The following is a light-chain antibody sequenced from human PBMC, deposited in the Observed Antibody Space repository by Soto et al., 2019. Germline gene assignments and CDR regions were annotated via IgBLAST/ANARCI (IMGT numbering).Light chain of an antibody. CDR3: QSYDSRLSGYV. CDR2: GNS. V-gene: IGLV1-40*01. Sequence: QSALAQPPSVSGAPGQRVTISCTGSSSNIGAGYDVHWYQQLPGTAPKLLIYGNSNRPSGVPDRFSGSKSGTSASLAITGLQAEDEADYYCQSYDSRLSGYVFGNGTKLTV. J-gene: IGLJ1*01. CDR1: SSNIGAGYD.